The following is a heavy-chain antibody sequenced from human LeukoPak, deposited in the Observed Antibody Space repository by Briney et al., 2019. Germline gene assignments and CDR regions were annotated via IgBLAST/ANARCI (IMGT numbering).Heavy chain of an antibody. CDR3: ARVPSMVRGVMADYYYYGMDV. Sequence: SVNVSCKASGGTFSSYAISWVRQAPGQGLEWMGGIIPIFGTANYAQKFQGRVTITADESTSTAYMELSSLRSEDTAVYYCARVPSMVRGVMADYYYYGMDVWGQGTTVTVSS. D-gene: IGHD3-10*01. CDR2: IIPIFGTA. J-gene: IGHJ6*02. CDR1: GGTFSSYA. V-gene: IGHV1-69*13.